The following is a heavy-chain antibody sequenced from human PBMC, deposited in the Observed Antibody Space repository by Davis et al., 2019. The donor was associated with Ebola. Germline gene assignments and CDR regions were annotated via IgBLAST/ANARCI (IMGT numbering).Heavy chain of an antibody. J-gene: IGHJ6*02. Sequence: GESLKISCAASGSTFSSYSMNWVRQAPGKGLEWVSSISSSSSYIYYADSVKGRFTISRDNAKKSLYLQMNSLRAEDTAVYYCARDLFWSGYLSSGYYYGMDVWGQGTTVTVSS. CDR1: GSTFSSYS. CDR2: ISSSSSYI. D-gene: IGHD3-3*01. V-gene: IGHV3-21*04. CDR3: ARDLFWSGYLSSGYYYGMDV.